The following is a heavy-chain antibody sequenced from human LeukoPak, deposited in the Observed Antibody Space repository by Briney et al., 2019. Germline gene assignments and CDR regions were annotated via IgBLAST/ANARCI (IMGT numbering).Heavy chain of an antibody. J-gene: IGHJ4*02. V-gene: IGHV4-34*01. D-gene: IGHD5-24*01. Sequence: PSETLSLTCAVYGGSFSGYYWSWIRQPPGKWLEWIGEINHSGSTNYNPSLKSRVTISVDTSKNQFSLKLSSVTAADTAVYYCARFSERGKRWLQLAYWGQGTLVTVSS. CDR1: GGSFSGYY. CDR2: INHSGST. CDR3: ARFSERGKRWLQLAY.